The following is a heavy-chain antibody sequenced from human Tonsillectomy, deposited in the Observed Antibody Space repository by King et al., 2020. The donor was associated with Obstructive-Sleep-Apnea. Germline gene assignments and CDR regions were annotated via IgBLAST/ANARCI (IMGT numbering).Heavy chain of an antibody. Sequence: QLQESGPGLVKPSETLSLTCTVSGYSISSGYYWGWIRQPPEKGLEWIGSIYHGGSTYYNPSLKSRVTISVDTSKNQFSLNLISVTAADTAVYYCATGAGYSGYDFFPGRWGQGTLVTVTS. CDR2: IYHGGST. J-gene: IGHJ4*02. CDR3: ATGAGYSGYDFFPGR. V-gene: IGHV4-38-2*02. CDR1: GYSISSGYY. D-gene: IGHD5-12*01.